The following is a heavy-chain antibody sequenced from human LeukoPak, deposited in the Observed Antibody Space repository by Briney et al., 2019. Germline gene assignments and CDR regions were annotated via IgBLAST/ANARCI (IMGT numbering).Heavy chain of an antibody. CDR2: IYYSGST. V-gene: IGHV4-39*01. CDR3: ARPDTAMVNGY. CDR1: GGSISSSSVY. Sequence: ASDTLSLTCTVSGGSISSSSVYWGWVRQPPGKGLEWIGSIYYSGSTYYNPSLESRVIISLDTSKNQFSLKLRSVTAADTAVYYCARPDTAMVNGYWGQGTLVTVSS. J-gene: IGHJ4*02. D-gene: IGHD5-18*01.